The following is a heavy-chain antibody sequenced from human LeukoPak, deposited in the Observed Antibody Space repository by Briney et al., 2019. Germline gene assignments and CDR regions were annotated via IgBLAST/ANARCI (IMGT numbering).Heavy chain of an antibody. CDR2: IYPDDSDT. Sequence: GESLKISCEGSGYSFTNYWIGWVRQMPGKGLEWMGIIYPDDSDTRYSPSFQGQVIISADKSIGTAYLQWSSLKASDTAMYYCAIGGDSSTSCYRCFNYWDQGTLVTVSS. CDR1: GYSFTNYW. CDR3: AIGGDSSTSCYRCFNY. J-gene: IGHJ4*02. V-gene: IGHV5-51*01. D-gene: IGHD2-2*01.